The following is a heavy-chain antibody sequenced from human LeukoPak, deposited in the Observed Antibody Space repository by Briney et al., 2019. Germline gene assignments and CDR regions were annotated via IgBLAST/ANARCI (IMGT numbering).Heavy chain of an antibody. CDR1: GGSISSYY. V-gene: IGHV4-59*01. D-gene: IGHD3-22*01. Sequence: SETLSLTCTVSGGSISSYYWSWIRQPPGKGLKWIGYIYYSGSTNYKPSLKSRVTISVETSKNQFSLKLRSVTAADTAVYYCARVTGYMIEDYFDYWGQGTLVTVSS. CDR3: ARVTGYMIEDYFDY. J-gene: IGHJ4*02. CDR2: IYYSGST.